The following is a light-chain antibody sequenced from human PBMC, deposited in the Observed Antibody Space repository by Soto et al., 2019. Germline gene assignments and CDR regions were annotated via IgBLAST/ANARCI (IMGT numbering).Light chain of an antibody. J-gene: IGKJ1*01. CDR2: STS. CDR1: QRFGSSN. CDR3: QQYCKSPWT. Sequence: EIVLTQSPGTLSLSPGERGTLSCRASQRFGSSNLAWYQQKSGQAPRLLIYSTSSRATGIPDRFSGSGSGTDFTLTISRLEPEDFAVYYCQQYCKSPWTFGQGTKVEIK. V-gene: IGKV3-20*01.